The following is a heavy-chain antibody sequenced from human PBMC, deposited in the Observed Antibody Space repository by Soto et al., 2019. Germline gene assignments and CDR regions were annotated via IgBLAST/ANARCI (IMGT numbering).Heavy chain of an antibody. Sequence: EVQLVESGGGLVQPGGSLRLSCAASGFTFSSYSMNWVRQAPGKGLEWVSDISSSSSTIYYADSVKGRFTISRDNAKNALYLQMNSLRDEDTAVYYCAREGRIVLLVYDGDYGMDVCVQGTTVTVSS. CDR3: AREGRIVLLVYDGDYGMDV. V-gene: IGHV3-48*02. D-gene: IGHD2-8*01. J-gene: IGHJ6*02. CDR1: GFTFSSYS. CDR2: ISSSSSTI.